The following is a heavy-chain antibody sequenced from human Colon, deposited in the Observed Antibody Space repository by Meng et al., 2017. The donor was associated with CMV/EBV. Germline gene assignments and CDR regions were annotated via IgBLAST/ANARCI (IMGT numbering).Heavy chain of an antibody. Sequence: GYTLTRYYRHWVRQAPGQALEWMRMSNPGGGTADAKRFRRRLNVTRDTSTSTVYIELSRLRSEVTAVYYCARPQEEYGSSTSCAIDHWGQGTLVTVSS. CDR1: GYTLTRYY. J-gene: IGHJ4*02. V-gene: IGHV1-46*01. CDR3: ARPQEEYGSSTSCAIDH. CDR2: SNPGGGT. D-gene: IGHD2-2*01.